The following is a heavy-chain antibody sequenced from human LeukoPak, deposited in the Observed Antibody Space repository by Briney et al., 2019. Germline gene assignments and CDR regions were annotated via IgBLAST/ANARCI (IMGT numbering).Heavy chain of an antibody. CDR1: GFIFSNYA. CDR2: ISDNGGST. J-gene: IGHJ4*02. D-gene: IGHD2-15*01. CDR3: AKDMPLFCSSGSCPFNY. Sequence: PGGSLRLSCAASGFIFSNYAMSWVRQAPGKGLEWVSTISDNGGSTFYADSVKGRFTVSGDNSKNTLFLQMNSLRAEDTAVYYCAKDMPLFCSSGSCPFNYWGQGTLVTVSS. V-gene: IGHV3-23*01.